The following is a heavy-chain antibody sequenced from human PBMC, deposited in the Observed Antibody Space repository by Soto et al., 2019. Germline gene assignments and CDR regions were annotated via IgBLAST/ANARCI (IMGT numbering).Heavy chain of an antibody. CDR3: ARLNGYCVSTNCHGYYGMDV. CDR1: GGSISSSNHY. CDR2: FYYSGST. V-gene: IGHV4-39*01. D-gene: IGHD2-2*03. J-gene: IGHJ6*02. Sequence: PSETLSLTCTVSGGSISSSNHYWGWIRQPPGKGLEWIGSFYYSGSTYYNPSLKSRVTISVDTSKNESSLRLSSVTAADTAVYYCARLNGYCVSTNCHGYYGMDVWGQGTTVTVSS.